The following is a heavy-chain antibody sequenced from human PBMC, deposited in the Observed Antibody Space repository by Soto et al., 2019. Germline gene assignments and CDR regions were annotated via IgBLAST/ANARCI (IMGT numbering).Heavy chain of an antibody. CDR2: ISYDGSNK. J-gene: IGHJ4*02. D-gene: IGHD3-22*01. V-gene: IGHV3-30*18. CDR3: AKDTYYYDSSANSRPAY. Sequence: QVQLVESGGGVVQPGRSLRLSCAASGFTFSSYGMHWVRQAPGKGLEWVAVISYDGSNKYYADSVKGRFTISRDNSKNTLYLQMNSLRAEDTAVYYCAKDTYYYDSSANSRPAYWGQGTLVTVSS. CDR1: GFTFSSYG.